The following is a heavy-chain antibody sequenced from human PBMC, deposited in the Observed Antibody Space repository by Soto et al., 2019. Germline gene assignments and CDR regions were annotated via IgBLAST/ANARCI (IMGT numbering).Heavy chain of an antibody. Sequence: PSETLSLTCTVSGGSISSYYWSWIRQPPGKGLEWIGYIYYSGSTNYNPSLKSRVTISVDTSKNQFSLKLSSVTAADTAVYYCARGVTMVRGVITPNFDDWGQGTLVTVSS. D-gene: IGHD3-10*01. CDR3: ARGVTMVRGVITPNFDD. J-gene: IGHJ4*02. V-gene: IGHV4-59*01. CDR1: GGSISSYY. CDR2: IYYSGST.